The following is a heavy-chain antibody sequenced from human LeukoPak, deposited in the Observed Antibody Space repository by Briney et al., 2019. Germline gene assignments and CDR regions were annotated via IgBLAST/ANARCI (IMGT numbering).Heavy chain of an antibody. CDR3: AATKIAVAGYFDY. CDR1: GFTFSTYW. V-gene: IGHV3-7*03. CDR2: MRRDGNEI. J-gene: IGHJ4*02. D-gene: IGHD6-19*01. Sequence: GGSLRLSCSASGFTFSTYWMSWVRQAPGKGLEWVANMRRDGNEIYYLDSVRGRFTISRDNAKNSLYLQMNSLRAEDTAVYYCAATKIAVAGYFDYWGQGTLVTVSS.